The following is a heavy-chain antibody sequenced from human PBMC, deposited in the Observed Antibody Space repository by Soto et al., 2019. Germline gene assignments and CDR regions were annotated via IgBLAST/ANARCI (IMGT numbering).Heavy chain of an antibody. J-gene: IGHJ3*02. Sequence: EVQLVESGGGLVQPGRSLRLSCAASGFTFDDYAMHWVRQAPGKGLAWVSGITWNRGSIGYADSVKGRFTISRDNAKNSLYLQMNSLRTEDTALYYFAVIPTTGVTPNGVYAFDIWGQWTMVTVST. V-gene: IGHV3-9*01. CDR1: GFTFDDYA. D-gene: IGHD3-3*01. CDR3: AVIPTTGVTPNGVYAFDI. CDR2: ITWNRGSI.